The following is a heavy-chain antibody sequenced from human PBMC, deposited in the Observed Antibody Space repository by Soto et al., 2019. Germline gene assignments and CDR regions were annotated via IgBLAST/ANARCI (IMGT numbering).Heavy chain of an antibody. CDR1: GLNFSGSA. CDR2: IRSRPHNYAT. CDR3: TTERDY. Sequence: EVHLVESGGGLVQIGGSLKLSCTTSGLNFSGSAIHWARQASGKGLEWVSRIRSRPHNYATTYAASMEGRFTISRDDSKNTVYLQMNGLRTEDTAVYYCTTERDYWGRGTLVTVSS. J-gene: IGHJ4*02. V-gene: IGHV3-73*02.